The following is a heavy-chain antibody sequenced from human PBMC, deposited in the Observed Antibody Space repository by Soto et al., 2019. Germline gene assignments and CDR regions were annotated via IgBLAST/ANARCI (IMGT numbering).Heavy chain of an antibody. V-gene: IGHV4-34*01. D-gene: IGHD3-3*01. CDR3: ARGRSSVPDRRGIGYYGLDV. J-gene: IGHJ6*02. Sequence: QVQLQQWGAGLLKPSETLSLTCVVNGGSFSGYYWSWVRQPPGKGLEWIGEINHSGITDSSPSLKSRVTISVDASRSEFSLNLTSVTAADTAVYSCARGRSSVPDRRGIGYYGLDVWGQGTTVTVS. CDR2: INHSGIT. CDR1: GGSFSGYY.